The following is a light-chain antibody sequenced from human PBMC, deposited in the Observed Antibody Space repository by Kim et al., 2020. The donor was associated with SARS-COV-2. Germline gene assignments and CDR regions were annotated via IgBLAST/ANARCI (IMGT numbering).Light chain of an antibody. CDR1: SSNIGNNY. Sequence: QSVLTQPPSVSAAPGQKVTISRSGSSSNIGNNYVSWYQQLPGTAPKLLIYDNNKRPSGIPDRFSGSKSGTLATLGITGLQTGDEADYYCGTWDSSLSAVVFGGGTQLTVL. CDR3: GTWDSSLSAVV. CDR2: DNN. J-gene: IGLJ2*01. V-gene: IGLV1-51*01.